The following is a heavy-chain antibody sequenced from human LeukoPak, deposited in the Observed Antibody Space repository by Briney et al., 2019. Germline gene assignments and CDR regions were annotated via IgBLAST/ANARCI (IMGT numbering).Heavy chain of an antibody. CDR1: GGSFSGYY. CDR2: INHSGST. Sequence: PSETLSLTCAAYGGSFSGYYWSWIRQPPGKGLEWIGEINHSGSTNYNPSLKSRVTISVDTSKNQFSLKLSSVTAADTAVYYCARGPNSGADYWGQGTLVTVSS. D-gene: IGHD1-26*01. CDR3: ARGPNSGADY. J-gene: IGHJ4*02. V-gene: IGHV4-34*01.